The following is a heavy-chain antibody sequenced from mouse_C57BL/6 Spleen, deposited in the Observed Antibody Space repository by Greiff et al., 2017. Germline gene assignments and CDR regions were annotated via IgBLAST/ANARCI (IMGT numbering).Heavy chain of an antibody. CDR3: ARDEGAAQAAIYDNAMAY. CDR1: GFTFSSYA. CDR2: ISDGGSYT. D-gene: IGHD3-2*02. J-gene: IGHJ4*01. Sequence: EVMLVEPGGGLVKPGGSLKLSCAASGFTFSSYAMSWVRQTPEKRLEWVATISDGGSYTYYPENVKGRFTISRDNAKNNLDLQMSHLKSEDTAIYYCARDEGAAQAAIYDNAMAYWGQGTLVTVSA. V-gene: IGHV5-4*01.